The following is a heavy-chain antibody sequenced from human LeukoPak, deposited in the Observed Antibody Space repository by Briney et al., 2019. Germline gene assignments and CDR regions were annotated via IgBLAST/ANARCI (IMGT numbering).Heavy chain of an antibody. CDR2: IIPIFGTA. Sequence: SVKVSCKASGGTFSSYAISWVRQAPGQGLEWMGGIIPIFGTANYAQKFQGRVTITADESTSTAYMELSSLRSEDTAVYYCARIGVVVVPHVAFDIWGQGTMVTVSS. V-gene: IGHV1-69*13. CDR3: ARIGVVVVPHVAFDI. D-gene: IGHD2-2*01. CDR1: GGTFSSYA. J-gene: IGHJ3*02.